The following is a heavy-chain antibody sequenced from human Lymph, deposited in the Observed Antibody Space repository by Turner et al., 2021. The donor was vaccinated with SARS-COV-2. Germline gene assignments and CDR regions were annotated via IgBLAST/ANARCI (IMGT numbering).Heavy chain of an antibody. Sequence: EVQLVESGGGLVQPGGSLRLSCAASGFTFSYSWRGWVRQAPGKGLEWVANIKQDGSEKYYVDSVKGRFTISRDNAKNSLFLQMNSLRAEDTAVYYCARMGSSSWYFDYWGQGTLVTVSS. D-gene: IGHD1-26*01. CDR1: GFTFSYSW. CDR2: IKQDGSEK. J-gene: IGHJ4*02. CDR3: ARMGSSSWYFDY. V-gene: IGHV3-7*01.